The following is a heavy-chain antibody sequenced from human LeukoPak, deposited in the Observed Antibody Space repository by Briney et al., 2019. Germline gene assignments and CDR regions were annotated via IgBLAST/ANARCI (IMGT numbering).Heavy chain of an antibody. Sequence: GGSLRLSCAASGXTFSSYAMHWVRQAPGKGLEWVAVISYDGSNKYYADSVKGRFTISRDNSKNTLYLQMNSLRAEDTAVYYCARGGRYCSGGSCYETLNDAFDIWGQGTMVTVSS. V-gene: IGHV3-30-3*01. CDR2: ISYDGSNK. CDR1: GXTFSSYA. CDR3: ARGGRYCSGGSCYETLNDAFDI. J-gene: IGHJ3*02. D-gene: IGHD2-15*01.